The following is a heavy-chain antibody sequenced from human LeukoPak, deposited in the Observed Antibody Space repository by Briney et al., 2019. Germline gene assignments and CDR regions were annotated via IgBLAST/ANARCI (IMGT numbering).Heavy chain of an antibody. Sequence: GASVNVSCKASGGTFSSYAISWVRQAPGQGLEWMGGIIPIFGTANYAQKFQGRVTITADESTSTAYMELSSLRSDDTAVYYCARVGSNDAFDIWGQGTMVTVSS. V-gene: IGHV1-69*13. CDR2: IIPIFGTA. CDR1: GGTFSSYA. J-gene: IGHJ3*02. CDR3: ARVGSNDAFDI. D-gene: IGHD4-11*01.